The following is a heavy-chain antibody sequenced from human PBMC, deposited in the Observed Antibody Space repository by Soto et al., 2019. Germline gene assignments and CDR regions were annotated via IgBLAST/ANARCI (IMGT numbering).Heavy chain of an antibody. CDR2: MQPSTGRT. Sequence: ASVKVSCKASGYSFTSLDINWVRQTAGQGLEWMGWMQPSTGRTGYAQKLQGRVTMTRDTSINTAYMELTTLTSDDTAFYYCARGVSAGVDYWGQGTLVTVS. D-gene: IGHD1-26*01. CDR1: GYSFTSLD. CDR3: ARGVSAGVDY. V-gene: IGHV1-8*01. J-gene: IGHJ4*02.